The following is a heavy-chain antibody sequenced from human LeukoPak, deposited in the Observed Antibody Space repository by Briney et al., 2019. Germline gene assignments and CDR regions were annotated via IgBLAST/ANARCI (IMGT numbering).Heavy chain of an antibody. D-gene: IGHD1-26*01. CDR3: ARGGVGASDTNWFDP. Sequence: GESLKISCKGSGYSFTSYWIGWVRQMPGKGLEWIGIVYPGDSGTRYSPSFQGQVTISADKSISTAYLQWSSLKASDTAMYYCARGGVGASDTNWFDPWGQGTLVTVSS. J-gene: IGHJ5*02. CDR1: GYSFTSYW. CDR2: VYPGDSGT. V-gene: IGHV5-51*01.